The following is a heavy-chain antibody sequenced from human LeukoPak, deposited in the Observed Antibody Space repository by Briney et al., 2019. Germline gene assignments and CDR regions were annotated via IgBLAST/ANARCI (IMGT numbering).Heavy chain of an antibody. CDR3: ARDLWGATVTTDYFDP. D-gene: IGHD4-17*01. CDR1: GFTFSNYR. V-gene: IGHV3-21*01. J-gene: IGHJ4*02. Sequence: GGTLRLSCAASGFTFSNYRMNWVRQPPAKGLEWVSCISSSSSYIYYADSVKRRFTISRDNAKNSLYLQMISLRAEDMAVYYCARDLWGATVTTDYFDPWGQGTLVTVSS. CDR2: ISSSSSYI.